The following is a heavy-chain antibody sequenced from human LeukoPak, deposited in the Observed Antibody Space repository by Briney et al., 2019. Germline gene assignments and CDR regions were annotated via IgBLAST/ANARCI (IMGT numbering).Heavy chain of an antibody. J-gene: IGHJ4*02. D-gene: IGHD3-10*01. CDR2: INDSGST. CDR1: GGSFSGYY. Sequence: SETLSLTCAVYGGSFSGYYWSWIRQPPGKGLEWIGEINDSGSTNYNPSLKSRVTISVYTSKTQFSLKLRSVTAADTAVYYWARARNTPYYCGSGSYNDYWGQGTLVTVSS. CDR3: ARARNTPYYCGSGSYNDY. V-gene: IGHV4-34*01.